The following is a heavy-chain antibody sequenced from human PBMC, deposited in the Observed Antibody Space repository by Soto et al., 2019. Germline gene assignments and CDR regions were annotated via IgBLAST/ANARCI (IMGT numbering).Heavy chain of an antibody. V-gene: IGHV1-8*01. CDR1: GYTFTSYD. J-gene: IGHJ4*02. CDR2: MNPNSGNT. D-gene: IGHD5-18*01. CDR3: ARRGYSYGSTDY. Sequence: ASVKVSCKASGYTFTSYDINWVRQATGQGLEWMGWMNPNSGNTGYAQKFQGRVTMTRNTSIRTAYMELSSLRSEDTAVYYCARRGYSYGSTDYWGQGTLVTVSS.